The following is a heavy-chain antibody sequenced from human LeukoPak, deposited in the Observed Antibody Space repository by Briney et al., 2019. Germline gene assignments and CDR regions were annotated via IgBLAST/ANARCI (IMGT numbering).Heavy chain of an antibody. CDR1: GFTFSNYD. CDR2: IHSGGSSK. Sequence: GGSLRLSCEASGFTFSNYDMHWVRQAPGKGLEWVTFIHSGGSSKSYADSVKGRFTISRDNSRNTLYLQMNSLRAEDTAVYYCARVPVEQLEYYYYMDVWGKGTTVTVSS. V-gene: IGHV3-30*02. D-gene: IGHD6-6*01. CDR3: ARVPVEQLEYYYYMDV. J-gene: IGHJ6*03.